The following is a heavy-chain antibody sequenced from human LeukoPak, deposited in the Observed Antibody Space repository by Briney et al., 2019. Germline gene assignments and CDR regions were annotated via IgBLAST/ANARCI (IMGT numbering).Heavy chain of an antibody. V-gene: IGHV4-34*01. Sequence: SETLSLTCAVYGGSFSGYYWSWIRQPPGKGLEWIGEINHSGSTNYNPSLKSRVTISVDTSKNQFSLKLSSVTAADTAVYYCARGLTRYSSSWYGYWGQGTLVTVSS. J-gene: IGHJ4*02. CDR3: ARGLTRYSSSWYGY. D-gene: IGHD6-13*01. CDR1: GGSFSGYY. CDR2: INHSGST.